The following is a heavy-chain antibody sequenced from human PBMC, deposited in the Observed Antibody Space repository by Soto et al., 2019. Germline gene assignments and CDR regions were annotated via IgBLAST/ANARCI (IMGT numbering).Heavy chain of an antibody. Sequence: SVKVSCKASGGTFSSYAICWVPQAPGQGLEWMGGIIPIFGTANYAQKFQGRVTITAEKSTSTAYMELSSLRSEDTAVYYCARRGIVGAQEGFGIPFDILGQGTMVTVSS. CDR1: GGTFSSYA. J-gene: IGHJ3*02. CDR3: ARRGIVGAQEGFGIPFDI. CDR2: IIPIFGTA. D-gene: IGHD1-26*01. V-gene: IGHV1-69*06.